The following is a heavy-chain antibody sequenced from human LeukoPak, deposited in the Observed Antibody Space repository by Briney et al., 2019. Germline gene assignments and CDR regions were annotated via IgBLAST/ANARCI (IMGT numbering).Heavy chain of an antibody. CDR2: FDPEDGET. J-gene: IGHJ5*02. Sequence: ASVKVSCKVSGYTLTELSMHWVRQAPGKGLEWMGGFDPEDGETIYAQKFQGRVTMTTDMSTSTVYMELSSLRFEDTAVYYCAKDVTLGSWYGWFDPWGQGTLVIVSS. V-gene: IGHV1-24*01. D-gene: IGHD6-13*01. CDR3: AKDVTLGSWYGWFDP. CDR1: GYTLTELS.